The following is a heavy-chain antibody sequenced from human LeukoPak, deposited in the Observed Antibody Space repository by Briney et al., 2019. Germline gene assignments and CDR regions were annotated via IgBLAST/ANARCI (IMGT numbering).Heavy chain of an antibody. J-gene: IGHJ4*02. CDR2: EQKDGSYK. CDR3: ANIPNSFGPDY. Sequence: PGGSLRLSCAPSEFSFSSYGMHWARQAPGKGLEGVAFEQKDGSYKKYADSVKGRFTISRDNSKNTLYLQMNSLRVEDTAVYYCANIPNSFGPDYWGQGSLVTVSS. D-gene: IGHD3-16*01. V-gene: IGHV3-30*02. CDR1: EFSFSSYG.